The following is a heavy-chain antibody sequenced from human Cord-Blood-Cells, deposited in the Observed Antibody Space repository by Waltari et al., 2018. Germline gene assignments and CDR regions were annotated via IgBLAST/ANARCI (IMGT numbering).Heavy chain of an antibody. V-gene: IGHV4-34*01. CDR3: ASITHYYDSSGYYEYFQH. CDR2: INHSGST. Sequence: QVQLKQWGAGLLKTSETLSLTCDVYGGSFSGYYWSWIRKRLGEGLKWIGEINHSGSTNYNPSLKSRVTISVDTSKNQFSLKLSSVTAADTAVYYCASITHYYDSSGYYEYFQHWGQGTLVTVSS. CDR1: GGSFSGYY. D-gene: IGHD3-22*01. J-gene: IGHJ1*01.